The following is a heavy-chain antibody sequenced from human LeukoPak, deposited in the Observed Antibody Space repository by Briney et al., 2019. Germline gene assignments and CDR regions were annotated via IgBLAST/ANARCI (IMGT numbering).Heavy chain of an antibody. D-gene: IGHD6-13*01. J-gene: IGHJ3*02. CDR2: IYYSGST. Sequence: SETLSLTCTVSGGSISSSSYYWGWIRQPPGKGLEWIGSIYYSGSTYYNPSLKSRVTISVDTSKNQFSLKLSSVTAADTAVYYCARHPESCDLWYSSSWYSCAFDIWGQGTMVTVSS. CDR3: ARHPESCDLWYSSSWYSCAFDI. CDR1: GGSISSSSYY. V-gene: IGHV4-39*01.